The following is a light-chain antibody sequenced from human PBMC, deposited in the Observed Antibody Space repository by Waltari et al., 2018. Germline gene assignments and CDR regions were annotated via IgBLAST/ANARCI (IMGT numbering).Light chain of an antibody. J-gene: IGLJ2*01. CDR2: QDS. Sequence: SYELTQPPSVSVAPGQTASITCSVGKLGDKYACWYQQKPGQSPVLGIYQDSKRPSGIPERFSGSNSGNTATLTISGTHAMDESDYYCQAWDSSTVVFGGGTKLTVL. CDR3: QAWDSSTVV. V-gene: IGLV3-1*01. CDR1: KLGDKY.